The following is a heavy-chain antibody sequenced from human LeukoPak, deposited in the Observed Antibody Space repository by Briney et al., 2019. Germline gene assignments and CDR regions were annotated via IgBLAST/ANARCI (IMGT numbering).Heavy chain of an antibody. D-gene: IGHD3-10*01. CDR1: GFTFSSAW. Sequence: GGSLRLSCAASGFTFSSAWMSWVRQAPGKGLEWVGRIKSKTDGGTTDYAAPVKGRFTISRDDSKNTLYLQMNSLKTEDTAVYYCTTDNGLWFGELPTFDYWGQGTLVTVSS. CDR2: IKSKTDGGTT. CDR3: TTDNGLWFGELPTFDY. J-gene: IGHJ4*02. V-gene: IGHV3-15*01.